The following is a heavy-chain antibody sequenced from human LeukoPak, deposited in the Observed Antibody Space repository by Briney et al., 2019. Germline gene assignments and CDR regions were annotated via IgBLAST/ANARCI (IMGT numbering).Heavy chain of an antibody. J-gene: IGHJ4*02. D-gene: IGHD2-2*01. CDR3: ARDSIIVVVPAAMGIDY. V-gene: IGHV1-18*01. Sequence: ASVKVSCKASGYTFTNYGISWVRQASGQGLEWMGWISTYNGNTNYAQNPQGRVTMTTDTFTSTAYMELRSLRSDDTAVYYCARDSIIVVVPAAMGIDYWGQGTLVTVSS. CDR2: ISTYNGNT. CDR1: GYTFTNYG.